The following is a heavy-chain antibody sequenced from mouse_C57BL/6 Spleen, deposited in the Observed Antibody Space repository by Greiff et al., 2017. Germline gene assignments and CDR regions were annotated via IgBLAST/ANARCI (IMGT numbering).Heavy chain of an antibody. J-gene: IGHJ2*01. CDR1: GFSLTSYG. Sequence: QVQLQQSGPGLVQPSQSLSITCTVSGFSLTSYGVHWVRQSPGTGLEWLGVIWSGGSTDYNAAFISRLSISKDNSKSQVFFKMNSLQADDTAIYYCARNYDYSNYRGDYFDYWGQGTTLTVSS. D-gene: IGHD2-5*01. V-gene: IGHV2-2*01. CDR2: IWSGGST. CDR3: ARNYDYSNYRGDYFDY.